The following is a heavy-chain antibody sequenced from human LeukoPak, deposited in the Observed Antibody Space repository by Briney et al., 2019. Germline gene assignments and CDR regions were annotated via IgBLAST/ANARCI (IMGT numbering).Heavy chain of an antibody. CDR1: GYTFTGYY. CDR3: ARTLDGYNVFDY. CDR2: INPNSGGT. J-gene: IGHJ4*02. Sequence: ASVKVSCKASGYTFTGYYMHWVRQAPGQGLEWMGWINPNSGGTNYAQKFQGRVTMTRDTSISTAYMELSRLRSDDTAVYYCARTLDGYNVFDYWGQGTLVTVSS. D-gene: IGHD5-24*01. V-gene: IGHV1-2*02.